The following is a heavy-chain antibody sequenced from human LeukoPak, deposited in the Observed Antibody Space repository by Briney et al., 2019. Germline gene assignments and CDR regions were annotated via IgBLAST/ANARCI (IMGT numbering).Heavy chain of an antibody. V-gene: IGHV1-2*02. D-gene: IGHD4-17*01. CDR1: GYTFTGYY. Sequence: ASVKVSCKASGYTFTGYYMHWVRQAPGQGLEWMGWINPNSGGTNYAQKFQGRVTMTRDTSISTAYMELSRLRSDDTAVYYCARGKLVTTFLNWFDPWGQGTLVTVSS. CDR2: INPNSGGT. J-gene: IGHJ5*02. CDR3: ARGKLVTTFLNWFDP.